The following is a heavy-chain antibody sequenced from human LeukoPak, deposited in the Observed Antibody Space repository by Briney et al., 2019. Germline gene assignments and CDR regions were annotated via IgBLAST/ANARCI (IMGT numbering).Heavy chain of an antibody. Sequence: PSETLSLTCAVSGYSISSGYYWGWIRQPPGKGLEWIGSIYHSGSTYNNPSLKSRVTISVDTSKNQFSLKLSSVTAADTAVYYCARARYYYDSRYYFDYWGQGTLVAVSS. CDR2: IYHSGST. CDR3: ARARYYYDSRYYFDY. J-gene: IGHJ4*02. V-gene: IGHV4-38-2*01. CDR1: GYSISSGYY. D-gene: IGHD3-22*01.